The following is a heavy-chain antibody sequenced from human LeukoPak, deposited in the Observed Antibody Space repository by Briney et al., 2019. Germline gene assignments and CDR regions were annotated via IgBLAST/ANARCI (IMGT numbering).Heavy chain of an antibody. D-gene: IGHD3-10*01. J-gene: IGHJ6*02. Sequence: GGSLRLSCAASGFTFSSYAMSWVRQAPGKGLEWVSAISGSGGSTYYADSVKGRFTISRDNSKNTLYLQMNSLRAEDTAVYYCARAMHYGSGAGMEVWGQGTTVTVSS. CDR2: ISGSGGST. V-gene: IGHV3-23*01. CDR1: GFTFSSYA. CDR3: ARAMHYGSGAGMEV.